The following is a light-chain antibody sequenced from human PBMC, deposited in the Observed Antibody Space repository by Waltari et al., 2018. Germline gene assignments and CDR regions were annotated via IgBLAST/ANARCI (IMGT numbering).Light chain of an antibody. CDR3: CSYAGSDVV. J-gene: IGLJ2*01. CDR1: SSDVGSYNL. Sequence: SALSQPGFGWGVRGQAGTVSLTGTSSDVGSYNLVSWYQQHPGKAPKLMIYEGSKRPSGVSNRFSGSKSGNTASLTISGLQAEDEADYYCCSYAGSDVVFGGGTKLTVL. CDR2: EGS. V-gene: IGLV2-23*01.